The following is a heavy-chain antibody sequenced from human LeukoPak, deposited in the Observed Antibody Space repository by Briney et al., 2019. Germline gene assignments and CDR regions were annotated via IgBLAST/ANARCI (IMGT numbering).Heavy chain of an antibody. CDR3: ARLSGYSSGHYYSDY. V-gene: IGHV4-59*01. Sequence: SETLSLTCTVSGGSTSSDYWSWIRQPPGKGLEWIGYIYYRGSTDYNPSLKSRVTISVDTSKNQFSLKLSSVTAADTAVYYCARLSGYSSGHYYSDYWGQGTLVTVSS. CDR1: GGSTSSDY. CDR2: IYYRGST. D-gene: IGHD3-22*01. J-gene: IGHJ4*02.